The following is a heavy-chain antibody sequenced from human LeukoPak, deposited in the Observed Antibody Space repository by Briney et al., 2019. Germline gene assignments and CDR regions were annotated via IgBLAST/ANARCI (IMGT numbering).Heavy chain of an antibody. V-gene: IGHV3-9*01. Sequence: GRSLRLSRAASGFTFDDYAMHWVRQAPGKGLEWVSGISWNSGSIGYADSVKGRFTISRDNAKNSLYLQMNSLRAEDTALYYCAKDMGAVADYYFDYWGQGTLVTVSS. CDR1: GFTFDDYA. J-gene: IGHJ4*02. D-gene: IGHD6-19*01. CDR3: AKDMGAVADYYFDY. CDR2: ISWNSGSI.